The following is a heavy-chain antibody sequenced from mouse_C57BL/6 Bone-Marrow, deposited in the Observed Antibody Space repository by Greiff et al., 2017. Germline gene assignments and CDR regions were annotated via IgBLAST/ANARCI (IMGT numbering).Heavy chain of an antibody. J-gene: IGHJ1*03. V-gene: IGHV5-4*01. CDR1: GFTFSSYA. Sequence: EVKLVESGGGLVKPGGSLKLSCAASGFTFSSYAMSWVRQTPEKRLEWVATISDGGSYTYYPDNVKGRFTISRDNAKNNLYLQMSHLKSEDTAMYYCARDDGYCVLGYFDVWGTGTTVTVSS. CDR3: ARDDGYCVLGYFDV. D-gene: IGHD2-3*01. CDR2: ISDGGSYT.